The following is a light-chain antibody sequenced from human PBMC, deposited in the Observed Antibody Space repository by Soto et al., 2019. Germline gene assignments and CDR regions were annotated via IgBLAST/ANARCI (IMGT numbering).Light chain of an antibody. CDR2: GAS. CDR3: QQYGSSPLT. V-gene: IGKV3-20*01. J-gene: IGKJ3*01. Sequence: EIVLTQSPGTLSLSPGERATLSCRASQSVYSNYLAWYQQKPGQSPRLLMYGASTKVTSRPDRFSCRASGTDFTGTIGRLEPEDVADYYCQQYGSSPLTIGAGTKVDIK. CDR1: QSVYSNY.